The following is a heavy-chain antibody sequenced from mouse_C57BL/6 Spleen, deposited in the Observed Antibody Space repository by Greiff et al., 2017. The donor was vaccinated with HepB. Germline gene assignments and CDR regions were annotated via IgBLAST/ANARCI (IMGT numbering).Heavy chain of an antibody. J-gene: IGHJ2*01. CDR1: GYTFTDYE. V-gene: IGHV1-15*01. Sequence: VQLQQSGAELVRPGASVTLSCKASGYTFTDYEMHWVKQTPVHGLEWIGAIDPETGGTAYNQKFKGKAILTADKSSSTAYMELRSLTAEYSAVYYCTEGDYDYDFDYWGQGTTLTVSS. CDR2: IDPETGGT. CDR3: TEGDYDYDFDY. D-gene: IGHD2-4*01.